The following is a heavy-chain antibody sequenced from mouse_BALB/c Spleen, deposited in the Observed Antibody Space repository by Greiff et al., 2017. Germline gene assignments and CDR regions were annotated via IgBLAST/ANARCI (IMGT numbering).Heavy chain of an antibody. CDR3: ARHVYYGHYYAMDY. V-gene: IGHV2-6-2*01. CDR2: IWSDGST. J-gene: IGHJ4*01. CDR1: GFSLTSYG. D-gene: IGHD2-1*01. Sequence: QVQLQQSGPDLVAPSQSLSITCTVSGFSLTSYGVHWVRQPPGKGLEWLVVIWSDGSTTYNSALKSRLSISKDNSKSQVFLKMNSLQTDDTAMYYCARHVYYGHYYAMDYWGQGTSVTVSS.